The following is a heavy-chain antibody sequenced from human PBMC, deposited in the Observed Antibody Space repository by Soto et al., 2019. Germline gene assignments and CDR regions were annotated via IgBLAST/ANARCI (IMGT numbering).Heavy chain of an antibody. CDR1: GGSISSSSYY. Sequence: SETLSLTCTVSGGSISSSSYYWGWIRQPPGKGLEWIGSIYYSGSTYYNPSLKSRVTISVDTSKNQFSLKLSSVTAADTAVYYCARPNYDSGYCSGGSYYSLDYYYGKDVWGQGTTVTVSS. J-gene: IGHJ6*02. V-gene: IGHV4-39*01. CDR2: IYYSGST. CDR3: ARPNYDSGYCSGGSYYSLDYYYGKDV. D-gene: IGHD2-15*01.